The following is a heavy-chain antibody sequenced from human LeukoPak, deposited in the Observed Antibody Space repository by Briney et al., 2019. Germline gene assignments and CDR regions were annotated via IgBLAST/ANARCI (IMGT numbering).Heavy chain of an antibody. D-gene: IGHD3-22*01. J-gene: IGHJ5*02. CDR3: TSGAMLVS. Sequence: KAGGSLRLSCAASGLTFSNAWMSWVRQAPGKGLEWVGRIKRKSDGGTTDYAAPVKGRFTISRDDSKNTLYLQMNSLKTEDTAVYYCTSGAMLVSWGQGTLVTVSS. CDR2: IKRKSDGGTT. CDR1: GLTFSNAW. V-gene: IGHV3-15*01.